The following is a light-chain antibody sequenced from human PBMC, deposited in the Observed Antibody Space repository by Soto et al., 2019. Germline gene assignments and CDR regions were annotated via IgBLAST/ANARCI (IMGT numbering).Light chain of an antibody. V-gene: IGKV3-11*01. CDR1: QSVRSN. Sequence: EVVMTQSPGTLSVSPGERVPLSCRASQSVRSNLAWYQQKPGQAPRLLIYGASSRATGIPDRFSGSGSGTDFTPTISSLEPEDFAVYYCQQRSNWPPVFGGGTKVDIK. CDR3: QQRSNWPPV. CDR2: GAS. J-gene: IGKJ4*01.